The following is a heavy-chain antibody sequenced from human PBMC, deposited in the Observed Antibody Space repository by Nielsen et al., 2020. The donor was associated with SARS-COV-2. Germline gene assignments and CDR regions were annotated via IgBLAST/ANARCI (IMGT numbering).Heavy chain of an antibody. CDR1: GFTFSSYA. V-gene: IGHV3-30*04. D-gene: IGHD6-13*01. Sequence: GESLKISCAASGFTFSSYAMHWVRQAPGKGLEWVAVISYDGSNKYYADSVKGRLTISRDNSKNTLYLQMNSLRAEDTAVYYCASGIAADQIDYWGQGTLVTVSS. CDR2: ISYDGSNK. CDR3: ASGIAADQIDY. J-gene: IGHJ4*02.